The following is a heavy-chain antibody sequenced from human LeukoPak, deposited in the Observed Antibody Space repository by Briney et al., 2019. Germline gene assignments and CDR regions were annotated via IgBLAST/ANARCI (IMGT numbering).Heavy chain of an antibody. CDR3: ARGGYYDSSGYYYPPFDY. D-gene: IGHD3-22*01. CDR2: INVGNGNT. Sequence: GASVKVSCKASGYTFTSYAMHWVRQAPGQRLEWMGWINVGNGNTKYSQKFQGRVTITRDTSASTACMELSSLRSEDTAVYYCARGGYYDSSGYYYPPFDYWGQGTLVTVSS. V-gene: IGHV1-3*01. CDR1: GYTFTSYA. J-gene: IGHJ4*02.